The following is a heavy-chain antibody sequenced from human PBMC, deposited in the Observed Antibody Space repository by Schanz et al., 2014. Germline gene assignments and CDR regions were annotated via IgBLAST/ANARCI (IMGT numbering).Heavy chain of an antibody. Sequence: EVQLVESGGGLVQPGGSLRLSCAASGFSVGNKYMNWVRQAPGKGLEWVSFIYIGGNTYYADSVKGRFTISRDNAKNSLFLQMTSLRAEDTAVYYCAKSDAFDIWGQGTLXTVSS. CDR3: AKSDAFDI. CDR2: IYIGGNT. V-gene: IGHV3-66*01. CDR1: GFSVGNKY. J-gene: IGHJ3*02.